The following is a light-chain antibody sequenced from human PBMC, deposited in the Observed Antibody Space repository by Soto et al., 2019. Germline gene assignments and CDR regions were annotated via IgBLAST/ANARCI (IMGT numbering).Light chain of an antibody. CDR2: GAS. CDR1: QTVNNNY. CDR3: QEYGNSPPLP. J-gene: IGKJ4*01. Sequence: EIVLMQSPGTLSLSPGERATLSCRASQTVNNNYLAWYQQKPGQAPRLPIDGASSRATGIPDRFSGSGSGIDVSLTISRLAPEDFAVYYYQEYGNSPPLPSGGGTKVEIK. V-gene: IGKV3-20*01.